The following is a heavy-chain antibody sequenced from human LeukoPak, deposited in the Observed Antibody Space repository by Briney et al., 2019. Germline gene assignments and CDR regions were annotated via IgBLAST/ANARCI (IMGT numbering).Heavy chain of an antibody. Sequence: GGSLRLSCAASGFTVSSNYMSWVRQAPGKGLEWVSVIYSGGSTYYADSVKGRFTISRDNSKNTLYLQMNSLRAEDTAVYYCARVPRHYDILTGYYEGGFDYWGQGTLVTVSS. CDR2: IYSGGST. J-gene: IGHJ4*02. D-gene: IGHD3-9*01. CDR1: GFTVSSNY. CDR3: ARVPRHYDILTGYYEGGFDY. V-gene: IGHV3-53*01.